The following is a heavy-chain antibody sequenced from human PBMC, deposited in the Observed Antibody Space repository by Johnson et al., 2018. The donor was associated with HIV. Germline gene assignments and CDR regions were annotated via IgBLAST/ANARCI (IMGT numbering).Heavy chain of an antibody. D-gene: IGHD3-10*01. CDR3: TTESMVRGVMGAFDI. J-gene: IGHJ3*02. CDR2: IKQDGSEK. CDR1: GFTFSSYW. Sequence: MLLVESGGGVVQPGRSLRLSCAASGFTFSSYWMSWVRQAPGKGLEWVANIKQDGSEKYSVDSVKGRFTISRDNAKNSLYLQMNSLKTEDTAVFYCTTESMVRGVMGAFDIWGQGTMVTVSS. V-gene: IGHV3-7*05.